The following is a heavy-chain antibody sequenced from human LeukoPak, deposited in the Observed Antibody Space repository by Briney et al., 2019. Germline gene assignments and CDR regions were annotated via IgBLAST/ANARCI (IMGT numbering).Heavy chain of an antibody. J-gene: IGHJ4*02. CDR1: GFTFSSYW. V-gene: IGHV3-7*01. CDR3: ARAPGNSNFDY. CDR2: IKQDGSEK. D-gene: IGHD4-23*01. Sequence: GGSLRLSCAASGFTFSSYWMNWVRQAPGKGLEWVANIKQDGSEKYYVDSAKGRFTISRDNAKNSLYLQMNSLRAEDTAVYYCARAPGNSNFDYWGQGTLVTVSS.